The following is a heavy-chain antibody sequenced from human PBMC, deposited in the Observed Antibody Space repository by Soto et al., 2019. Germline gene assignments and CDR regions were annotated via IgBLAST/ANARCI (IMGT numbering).Heavy chain of an antibody. V-gene: IGHV1-18*01. CDR3: SRELGGAGYCTNGVCYANWFDP. J-gene: IGHJ5*02. CDR1: GYTFTSYG. CDR2: ISAYNGNT. Sequence: ASVKVSCKASGYTFTSYGISWVRQAPGQGLGWMGWISAYNGNTNYAQKLQGRVTMTTDTSTSTAYMELRSLRSDDTAVYYCSRELGGAGYCTNGVCYANWFDPWGQGTLVTVSS. D-gene: IGHD2-8*01.